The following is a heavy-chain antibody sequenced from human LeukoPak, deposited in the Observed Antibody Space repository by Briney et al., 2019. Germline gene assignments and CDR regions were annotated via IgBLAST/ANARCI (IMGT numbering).Heavy chain of an antibody. CDR1: GFTFRSYA. CDR2: IVRSGANT. CDR3: AKEPASGGNLEY. D-gene: IGHD2-15*01. J-gene: IGHJ4*02. Sequence: TGGSLRLSCAAFGFTFRSYAMRGFAQAPGKGLEGVSAIVRSGANTYSAHPVRGRFTISRDNSTNTPYLQMSSLRVEDPAIYYCAKEPASGGNLEYWGQGALVTVSS. V-gene: IGHV3-23*01.